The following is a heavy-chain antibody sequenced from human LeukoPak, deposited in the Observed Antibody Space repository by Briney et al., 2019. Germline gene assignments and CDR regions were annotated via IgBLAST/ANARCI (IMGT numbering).Heavy chain of an antibody. J-gene: IGHJ5*02. CDR3: ARMVWGSGSYPYWFDP. CDR1: GGSISSGDYY. CDR2: IFYSGST. V-gene: IGHV4-30-4*01. Sequence: PSQTLSLTCTVSGGSISSGDYYWSWIRQPPGKGLEWIGFIFYSGSTNYNPSLKSRVTISVDRSKNQFSLKLSSVTAADTAVYYCARMVWGSGSYPYWFDPWGQGTLVTVSS. D-gene: IGHD3-10*01.